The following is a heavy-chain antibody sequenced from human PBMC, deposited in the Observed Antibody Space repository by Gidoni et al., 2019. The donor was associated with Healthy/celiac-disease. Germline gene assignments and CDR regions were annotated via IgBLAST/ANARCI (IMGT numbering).Heavy chain of an antibody. CDR2: IWYDGSNK. Sequence: QVQLVESGGGVVQPGRSLRLSCAASGFTFSSYGMHWVRQAPGKGLEWVAVIWYDGSNKYYADSVKGRFTISRDNSKNTLYLQMNSLRAEDTAVYYCARAPHKYCSSTSCYGWFDPWGQGTLVTVSS. V-gene: IGHV3-33*01. J-gene: IGHJ5*02. CDR3: ARAPHKYCSSTSCYGWFDP. D-gene: IGHD2-2*01. CDR1: GFTFSSYG.